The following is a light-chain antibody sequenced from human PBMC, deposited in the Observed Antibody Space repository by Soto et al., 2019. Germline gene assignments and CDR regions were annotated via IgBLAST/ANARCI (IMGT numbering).Light chain of an antibody. J-gene: IGLJ1*01. CDR3: CSYAGSYTLYV. V-gene: IGLV2-11*01. CDR2: DVS. CDR1: SSDVGGYNY. Sequence: QSALAQPRPVSGSPGQSGTISCTGTSSDVGGYNYVSWYQQHPGKAPKLMIYDVSKRPSGVPDRFSGSKSGNTASLTISGLQAEDEADYYCCSYAGSYTLYVFGTGTKVTVL.